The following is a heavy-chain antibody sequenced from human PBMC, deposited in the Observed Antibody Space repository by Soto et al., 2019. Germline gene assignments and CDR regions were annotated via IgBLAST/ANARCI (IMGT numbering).Heavy chain of an antibody. CDR2: MNTKSGNT. D-gene: IGHD3-16*01. CDR3: XREGVRGMDV. V-gene: IGHV1-8*01. Sequence: QVQLVQSGAEVKKPGASVKVSCKASGYTFTSYDINWVRQATGQGLEWMGWMNTKSGNTGYAQNXXXXXXXXXXXXXXXXXXXXXXXXXXXXXXXXXXREGVRGMDVWGQGTTVT. CDR1: GYTFTSYD. J-gene: IGHJ6*02.